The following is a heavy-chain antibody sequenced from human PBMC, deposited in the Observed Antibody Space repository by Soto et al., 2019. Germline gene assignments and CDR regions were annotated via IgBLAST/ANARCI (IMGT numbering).Heavy chain of an antibody. CDR1: GFTFSSYP. J-gene: IGHJ4*02. Sequence: GSLRLSCATSGFTFSSYPIHWVRQAPGKGPVWVSRITENGSGTTYADSVKGRFTVTRDNAKNTMYLQMSGLGAEDTAVYHCVRGTNGWRGMDYWGQGXLVTVSS. CDR2: ITENGSGT. D-gene: IGHD2-8*01. CDR3: VRGTNGWRGMDY. V-gene: IGHV3-74*01.